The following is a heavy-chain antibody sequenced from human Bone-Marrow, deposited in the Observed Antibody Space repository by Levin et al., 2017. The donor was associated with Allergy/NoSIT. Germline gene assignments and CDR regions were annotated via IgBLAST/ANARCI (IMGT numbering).Heavy chain of an antibody. J-gene: IGHJ3*02. CDR3: ARRPKIVVVPAAMGDAFDI. Sequence: PSETLSLTCTVSGGSISSGGYYWSWIRQHPGKGLEWIGYIYYSGSTYYNPSLKSRVTISVDTSKNQFSLKLSSVTAADTAVYYCARRPKIVVVPAAMGDAFDIWGQGTMVTVSS. D-gene: IGHD2-2*01. CDR1: GGSISSGGYY. CDR2: IYYSGST. V-gene: IGHV4-31*03.